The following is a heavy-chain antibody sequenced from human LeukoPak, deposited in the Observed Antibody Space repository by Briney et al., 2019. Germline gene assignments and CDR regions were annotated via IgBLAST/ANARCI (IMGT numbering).Heavy chain of an antibody. J-gene: IGHJ6*02. V-gene: IGHV3-48*04. D-gene: IGHD5-24*01. Sequence: GGSLRLSCAASGFTFSSYSMNWVRQAPGKGLEWVSYISSGSNTIYYADSVKGRFTISRDNAKNSLYLQMNSLRAEDTAVYYCARDGGYNQGGYYYYGMDVWGQGTTVTVSS. CDR3: ARDGGYNQGGYYYYGMDV. CDR1: GFTFSSYS. CDR2: ISSGSNTI.